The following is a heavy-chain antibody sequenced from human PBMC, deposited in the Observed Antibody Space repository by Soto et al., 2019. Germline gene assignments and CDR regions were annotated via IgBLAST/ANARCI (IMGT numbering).Heavy chain of an antibody. D-gene: IGHD3-22*01. Sequence: QVQLVQSGAEVKKPGSSVKVSCKPSGNTLNTDTITWLRQAPGQGLEWMVRIIPVFGVGTYAQKFQDRVTITEDKSTTTVYMEVTSLPSEDTATYYCAMGRTGSNGYYWAWGQGTQVTVS. J-gene: IGHJ5*02. V-gene: IGHV1-69*02. CDR1: GNTLNTDT. CDR2: IIPVFGVG. CDR3: AMGRTGSNGYYWA.